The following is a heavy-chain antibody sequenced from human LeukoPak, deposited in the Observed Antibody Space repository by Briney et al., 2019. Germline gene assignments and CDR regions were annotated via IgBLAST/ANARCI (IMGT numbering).Heavy chain of an antibody. D-gene: IGHD1-26*01. V-gene: IGHV3-53*01. J-gene: IGHJ3*02. Sequence: GGSLRLSFAASGFSVSSNFMSWVRQAPGKGLEWVSVIFSGGSTYYADSVKGRFTISRDNSKNTLYLQMNSLRAEDTAVYFCARGRRWDLLVSLIDASDNWGQGTMVTVSS. CDR2: IFSGGST. CDR1: GFSVSSNF. CDR3: ARGRRWDLLVSLIDASDN.